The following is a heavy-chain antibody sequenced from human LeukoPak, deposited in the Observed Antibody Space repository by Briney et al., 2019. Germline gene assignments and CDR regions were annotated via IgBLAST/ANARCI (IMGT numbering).Heavy chain of an antibody. CDR3: AKADDFWSGYYGY. J-gene: IGHJ4*02. Sequence: GGSLRLSCAASGFTFSSYAMHWVRQAPGKGLEWVAVISYDGSNKYHADSVKGRFTISRDNSKNTLYLQMNSLRAEDTAVYYCAKADDFWSGYYGYWGQGTLVTVSS. CDR1: GFTFSSYA. D-gene: IGHD3-3*01. V-gene: IGHV3-30-3*01. CDR2: ISYDGSNK.